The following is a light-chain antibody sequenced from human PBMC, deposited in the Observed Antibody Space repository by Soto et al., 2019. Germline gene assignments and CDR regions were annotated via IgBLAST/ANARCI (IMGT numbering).Light chain of an antibody. J-gene: IGKJ1*01. CDR1: QSISSW. Sequence: DIQMPQSPSILSASVGDRVTITCRASQSISSWLAWYQQKPGKAPNLLIHKASHLESGVPSRFSGSGSGTEFTLTISSLQPGDFATYYCQHYNTYPWTFGQGTKVDI. CDR3: QHYNTYPWT. V-gene: IGKV1-5*03. CDR2: KAS.